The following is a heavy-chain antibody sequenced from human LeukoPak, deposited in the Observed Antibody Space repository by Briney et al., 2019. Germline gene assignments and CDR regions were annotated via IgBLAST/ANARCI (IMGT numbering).Heavy chain of an antibody. Sequence: SETLSLTCTVSGGSISTHYWTWIRQPPGNGLEWIAYITDSGRIKCNPSLESRVTISRDTSKNKFSLKLSSMTAADTAVYYCARLPPYYSTGWGFFDNWGQGTLVTVSS. CDR1: GGSISTHY. J-gene: IGHJ4*02. CDR2: ITDSGRI. D-gene: IGHD6-19*01. V-gene: IGHV4-59*08. CDR3: ARLPPYYSTGWGFFDN.